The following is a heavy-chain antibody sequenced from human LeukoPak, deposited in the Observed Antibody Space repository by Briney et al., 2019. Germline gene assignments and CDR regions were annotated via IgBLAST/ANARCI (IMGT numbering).Heavy chain of an antibody. CDR1: GFTFSSYS. Sequence: GGSLRLSCAASGFTFSSYSMNWVRQAPGKGLEWVSVIYSGGSTYYADSVKGRFTISRDNSKNTLYLQMNSLRAEDTAVYYCANKDGYWGQGTLVTVSS. V-gene: IGHV3-66*01. CDR3: ANKDGY. D-gene: IGHD5-24*01. J-gene: IGHJ4*02. CDR2: IYSGGST.